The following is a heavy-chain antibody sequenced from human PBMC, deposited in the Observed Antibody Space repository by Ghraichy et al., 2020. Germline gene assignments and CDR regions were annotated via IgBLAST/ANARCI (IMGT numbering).Heavy chain of an antibody. CDR3: ARHWRPGVIHPSFDD. V-gene: IGHV4-39*01. D-gene: IGHD3-10*01. CDR2: VFYSGSA. Sequence: SETLSLTCTVSGGSISGSPYFWGWIRQPPGKGLEWIGSVFYSGSAYYNPSLKSRVTISVDTSKNHFSLTLSSVTAADMAVYYCARHWRPGVIHPSFDDWGQGSLVTVSS. J-gene: IGHJ4*02. CDR1: GGSISGSPYF.